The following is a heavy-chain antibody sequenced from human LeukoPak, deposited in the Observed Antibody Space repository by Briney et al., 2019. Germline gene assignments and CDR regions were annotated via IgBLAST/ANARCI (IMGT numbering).Heavy chain of an antibody. CDR2: ISSRSNFI. J-gene: IGHJ3*02. CDR3: ARAISDYDASDI. Sequence: GGSLRLSCAASGFTFSSYSMNSVRQAPGKGLEWVSSISSRSNFIYYADSVKGRFTISRDNAKNSLYLQMNSLRAEDTAVYYCARAISDYDASDIWGQGTMVTVSS. V-gene: IGHV3-21*01. D-gene: IGHD4-17*01. CDR1: GFTFSSYS.